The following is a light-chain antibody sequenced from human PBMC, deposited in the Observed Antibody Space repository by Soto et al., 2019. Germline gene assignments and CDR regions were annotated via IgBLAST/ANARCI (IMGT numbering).Light chain of an antibody. J-gene: IGLJ2*01. CDR3: QSFDSTSQV. Sequence: NFMLTQPHSVSESPGKTVTISCTRSSGSIASNYVQWYQQRPGSAPTTVLFEDNQRPSGVPDRFSGSVDSSSNSASLTISGLKTEDEADYYCQSFDSTSQVFGGGTKLTVL. CDR2: EDN. V-gene: IGLV6-57*04. CDR1: SGSIASNY.